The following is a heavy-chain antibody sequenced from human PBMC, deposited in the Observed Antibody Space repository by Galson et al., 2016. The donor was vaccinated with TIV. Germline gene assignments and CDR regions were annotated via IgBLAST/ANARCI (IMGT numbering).Heavy chain of an antibody. D-gene: IGHD1-26*01. J-gene: IGHJ6*03. V-gene: IGHV4-59*01. CDR1: GGSINTYY. Sequence: SETLSPTCNVSGGSINTYYWTWIRQPPGKGLEWIGHVYYSGSTDYNPSLQSRVTISIDRSKTQFSLKLNSVTAADTAVYFCASDKSGFETVERFYYYMDVWGKGTTVTVSS. CDR3: ASDKSGFETVERFYYYMDV. CDR2: VYYSGST.